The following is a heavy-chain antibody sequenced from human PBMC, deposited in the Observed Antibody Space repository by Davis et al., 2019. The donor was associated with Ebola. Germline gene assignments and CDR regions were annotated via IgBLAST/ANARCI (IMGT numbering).Heavy chain of an antibody. CDR1: GFTFSGSA. D-gene: IGHD6-19*01. CDR3: TIAVAGDDY. Sequence: GESLKISCAASGFTFSGSAMHWVRQASGKGLEWVGRIRSKANSYATAYAASVKGRFTISRDDSKNTAYLQMNSLKTEDTAVYYCTIAVAGDDYWGQGTLVTVSS. CDR2: IRSKANSYAT. J-gene: IGHJ4*02. V-gene: IGHV3-73*01.